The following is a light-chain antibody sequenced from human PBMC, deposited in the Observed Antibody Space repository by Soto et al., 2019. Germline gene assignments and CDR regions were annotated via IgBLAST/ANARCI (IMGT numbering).Light chain of an antibody. CDR1: SSDVGTYNY. CDR3: CSYAGSYTLV. J-gene: IGLJ2*01. Sequence: QSALTQPRSVSGSPGQSVTISCTGTSSDVGTYNYVSWYQQPPGKAPKLMIYGVNYRPSGVTDRFSGSKSGNTASLTISGLQAEDEADYYCCSYAGSYTLVFGGGTQLTVL. CDR2: GVN. V-gene: IGLV2-11*01.